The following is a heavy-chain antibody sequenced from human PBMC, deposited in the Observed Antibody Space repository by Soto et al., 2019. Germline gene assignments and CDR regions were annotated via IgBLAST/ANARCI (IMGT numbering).Heavy chain of an antibody. J-gene: IGHJ6*02. CDR2: IYHLGGT. CDR3: ATMKKPRGYYYGLNV. Sequence: SETLSLTCAVSGDSVRSSNWWTWVRQSPGKGLEWIGEIYHLGGTNYNPSLKSRVTLSVDMAKNQVSLKLSSVTAADTAVYYCATMKKPRGYYYGLNVWGQGTTVTVSS. V-gene: IGHV4-4*02. CDR1: GDSVRSSNW.